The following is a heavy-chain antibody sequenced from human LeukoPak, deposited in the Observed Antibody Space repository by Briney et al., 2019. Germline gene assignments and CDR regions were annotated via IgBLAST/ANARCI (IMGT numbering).Heavy chain of an antibody. CDR2: IYPGDSDT. D-gene: IGHD2-8*02. J-gene: IGHJ4*02. Sequence: GESLKISCKGSGYRFTSYWIGWVRQMPGKGLEWMGIIYPGDSDTRYSPSFQGQVTISADKSISTAYLRWSSPRASDTAMYYCVRQSTDTYPLIYWGQGTLVTVSS. V-gene: IGHV5-51*01. CDR1: GYRFTSYW. CDR3: VRQSTDTYPLIY.